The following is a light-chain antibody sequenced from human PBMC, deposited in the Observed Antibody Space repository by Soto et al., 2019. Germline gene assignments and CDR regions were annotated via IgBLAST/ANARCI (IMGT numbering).Light chain of an antibody. CDR2: DVT. V-gene: IGLV2-11*01. Sequence: QSALTQPASVSGSPGQSITISCTGTSSDVGSYNLVSWYQHHPGKAPKLMIYDVTKRPSGVRDRFSASKSGNTASLTISGLQAEDEADYYCCSYAGSYTYVFGTGTKVTVL. J-gene: IGLJ1*01. CDR1: SSDVGSYNL. CDR3: CSYAGSYTYV.